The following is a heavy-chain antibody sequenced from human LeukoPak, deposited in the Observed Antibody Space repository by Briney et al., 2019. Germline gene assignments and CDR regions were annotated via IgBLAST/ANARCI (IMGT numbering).Heavy chain of an antibody. V-gene: IGHV3-7*01. Sequence: PGGSLRLSCVASGFTFSNYWMSWVRQAPRKGLEWVANIKQDGSEKYYVDSVKGRFTISRDNARNSLYLQMNSLRAEDTAVYYCARDRRGHYFDYWGQGTLVTVSS. CDR1: GFTFSNYW. D-gene: IGHD3-10*01. J-gene: IGHJ4*02. CDR2: IKQDGSEK. CDR3: ARDRRGHYFDY.